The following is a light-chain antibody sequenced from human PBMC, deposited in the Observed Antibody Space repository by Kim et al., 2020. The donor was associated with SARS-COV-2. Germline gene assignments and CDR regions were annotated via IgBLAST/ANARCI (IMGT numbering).Light chain of an antibody. Sequence: ASGGDRVTITCRASQGIRNDLGWYQQTPGKAPKLLIYAASSLQSGVSPRFSGSGSGTDFTLTISSLQPEDFATYYCLQDYTYPRTFGQGTKVEIK. J-gene: IGKJ1*01. CDR2: AAS. V-gene: IGKV1-6*01. CDR1: QGIRND. CDR3: LQDYTYPRT.